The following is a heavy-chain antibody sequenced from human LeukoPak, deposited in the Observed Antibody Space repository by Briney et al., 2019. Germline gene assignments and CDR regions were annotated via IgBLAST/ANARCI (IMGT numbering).Heavy chain of an antibody. D-gene: IGHD2-2*01. CDR3: ARCRAVSSTSCPLNY. V-gene: IGHV1-2*02. J-gene: IGHJ4*02. CDR2: INPNSGGT. CDR1: GYTFTGYY. Sequence: ASVKVSCKASGYTFTGYYMHWVRQAPGQGLEWMGWINPNSGGTNYAQKFQGRVTMTRDTSISTAYMELSRLRPDDTAVYYCARCRAVSSTSCPLNYWGQGTLVTVSS.